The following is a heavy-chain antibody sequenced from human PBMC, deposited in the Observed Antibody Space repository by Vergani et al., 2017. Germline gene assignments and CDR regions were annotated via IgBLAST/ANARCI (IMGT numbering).Heavy chain of an antibody. CDR2: IHYSGST. CDR1: GGSISSSNYY. D-gene: IGHD3-10*01. V-gene: IGHV4-30-4*08. J-gene: IGHJ6*02. CDR3: ARVSTMVRGVLVSYNYQDGMDG. Sequence: QLQLQESGPGLVKPSETLSLTCTVSGGSISSSNYYWSWIRQPPGKGLEWIGYIHYSGSTYYNPSLKSRVTISVDTSKNQVSLKVSSVTAADTAVYYCARVSTMVRGVLVSYNYQDGMDGWGQGTTVTVSS.